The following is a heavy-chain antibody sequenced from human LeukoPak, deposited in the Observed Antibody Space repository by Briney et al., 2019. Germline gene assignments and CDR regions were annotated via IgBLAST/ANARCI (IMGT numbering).Heavy chain of an antibody. V-gene: IGHV1-18*01. CDR1: GYTFTSYG. CDR2: ISAYNGNT. CDR3: ARPQVSGSYFQPLLD. J-gene: IGHJ4*02. Sequence: GASVKVSCKASGYTFTSYGISWVRQAPGQGLEWMGWISAYNGNTNYAQKLQGRVTMTTDTSTSTAYMELRSLRSDDTAVYYCARPQVSGSYFQPLLDWGQGTLVTVSS. D-gene: IGHD1-26*01.